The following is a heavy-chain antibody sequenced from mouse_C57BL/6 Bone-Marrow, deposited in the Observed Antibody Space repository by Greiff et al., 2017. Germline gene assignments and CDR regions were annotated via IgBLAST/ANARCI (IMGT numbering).Heavy chain of an antibody. V-gene: IGHV1-64*01. CDR2: IHPNSGST. D-gene: IGHD2-3*01. CDR3: ARSGYDGYYVEAWFAY. CDR1: GYTFTSYW. J-gene: IGHJ3*01. Sequence: QVQLQQPGAELVKPGASVKLSCKASGYTFTSYWMHWVKQRPGQGLEWIGMIHPNSGSTNYNEKFKSKATLTVDKSSSTAYMQLSSLTSEDSAVYYCARSGYDGYYVEAWFAYWGQGTLVTVSA.